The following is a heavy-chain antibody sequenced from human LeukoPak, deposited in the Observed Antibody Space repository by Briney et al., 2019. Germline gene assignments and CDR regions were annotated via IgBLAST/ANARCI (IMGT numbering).Heavy chain of an antibody. V-gene: IGHV3-23*01. CDR1: GFTFSNYA. D-gene: IGHD3-22*01. J-gene: IGHJ4*02. CDR3: AKEKDSRGYFDY. CDR2: ISGSGGSA. Sequence: GASLRLSCVVSGFTFSNYAMSWVRQAPGKGLEWVSAISGSGGSAYYADSVKGRFTISRDDSKNTVYLQMHSLRAEDTAVYYCAKEKDSRGYFDYWGQGTLVTVSS.